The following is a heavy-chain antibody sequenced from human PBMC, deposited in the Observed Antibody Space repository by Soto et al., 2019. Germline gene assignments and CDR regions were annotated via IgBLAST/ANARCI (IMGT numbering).Heavy chain of an antibody. CDR2: MNPNSGNT. J-gene: IGHJ1*01. CDR3: AREQVRSIVF. V-gene: IGHV1-8*01. D-gene: IGHD1-26*01. Sequence: ASVNVSCKASGYTFTIYDSNWVLQATGQGLEWMGWMNPNSGNTGYAQKFQGRVTMTRNTSISTAYMELSSLRSEDTAVYFWAREQVRSIVFWGQRTLVTV. CDR1: GYTFTIYD.